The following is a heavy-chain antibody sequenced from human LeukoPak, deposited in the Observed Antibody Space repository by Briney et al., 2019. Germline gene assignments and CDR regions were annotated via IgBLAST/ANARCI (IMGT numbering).Heavy chain of an antibody. CDR2: IWYDGSNK. D-gene: IGHD3-10*02. V-gene: IGHV3-33*01. CDR1: GFTFSSYG. J-gene: IGHJ4*02. CDR3: ARCPRWGVRGVMNY. Sequence: GGSLRLSCAASGFTFSSYGMNWVRQAPGKGLEWVAVIWYDGSNKYYADSVKGRFTISRDNSKNTLYLQMNSLRAEDTAVYDLARCPRWGVRGVMNYGGQGTLVTVSS.